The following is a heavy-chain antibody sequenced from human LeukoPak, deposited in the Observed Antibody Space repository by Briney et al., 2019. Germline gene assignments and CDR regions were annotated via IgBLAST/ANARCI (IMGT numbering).Heavy chain of an antibody. CDR1: GFTVSSNS. CDR3: ASGSWSRFNGFDP. Sequence: GGSLRLSCAASGFTVSSNSMTWVRQAPGKGLEWVSVIYSGGTTYYADSVKGRFTISRDNSKNTLYLQMNSLRVEDTAVYYCASGSWSRFNGFDPWAKETLAPVPS. CDR2: IYSGGTT. V-gene: IGHV3-66*02. D-gene: IGHD6-13*01. J-gene: IGHJ5*02.